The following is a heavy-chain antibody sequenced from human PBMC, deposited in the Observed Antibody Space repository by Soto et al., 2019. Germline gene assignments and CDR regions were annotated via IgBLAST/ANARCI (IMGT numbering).Heavy chain of an antibody. D-gene: IGHD3-10*01. CDR1: GYPFTGFY. V-gene: IGHV1-2*04. J-gene: IGHJ4*02. Sequence: ASVKVSCKASGYPFTGFYIHCVRQAPGQGLEWMGWINPNSGGTDYAQKFQGWVTMTRDTSINTIYMELSRLRSADTAVYYCARARDYVSGTNPRQFDYWGQGTLVTVSS. CDR2: INPNSGGT. CDR3: ARARDYVSGTNPRQFDY.